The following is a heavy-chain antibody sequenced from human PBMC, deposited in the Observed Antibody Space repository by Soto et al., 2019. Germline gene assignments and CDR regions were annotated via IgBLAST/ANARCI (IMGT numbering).Heavy chain of an antibody. Sequence: SETLSLTCTVSGGSISSYYWSWIRQPPGKGLEWIGYVYYTGSTNYNPSLKSRVTISVDTSKNQCSLKLSSVTAADTAVYYCARGSRYSYGYDVHYYYYMDVWGKGTTVTVSS. CDR1: GGSISSYY. V-gene: IGHV4-59*01. CDR3: ARGSRYSYGYDVHYYYYMDV. D-gene: IGHD5-18*01. J-gene: IGHJ6*03. CDR2: VYYTGST.